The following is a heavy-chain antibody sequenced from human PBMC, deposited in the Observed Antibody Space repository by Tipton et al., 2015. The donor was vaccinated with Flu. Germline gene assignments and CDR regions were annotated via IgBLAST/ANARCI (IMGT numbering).Heavy chain of an antibody. CDR1: GFTFSDYA. V-gene: IGHV3-64*02. J-gene: IGHJ6*02. CDR2: ISTNGDNT. Sequence: GSLRLSCATSGFTFSDYAIHWVRQAPGKGLEYVSVISTNGDNTYYADSVKGRFTISRDNSKNTLYLQMGSLRADDMAVYYCARGMNNGLVDVWGQGTTVTVSS. CDR3: ARGMNNGLVDV. D-gene: IGHD1-14*01.